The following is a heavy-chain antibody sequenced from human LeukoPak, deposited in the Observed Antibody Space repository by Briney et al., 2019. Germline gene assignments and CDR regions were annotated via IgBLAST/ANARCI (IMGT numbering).Heavy chain of an antibody. V-gene: IGHV5-51*01. CDR1: GYSFTSYW. Sequence: GESLKISCKGSGYSFTSYWIGWVRQMPGKGLEWMGIIYPGDSDTRYSPSFQGQVTISADKSISTAYLQWSSLKASDTAMYYCARSTSGSSSWPAFDYWGQGTLVTVSS. D-gene: IGHD6-13*01. J-gene: IGHJ4*02. CDR3: ARSTSGSSSWPAFDY. CDR2: IYPGDSDT.